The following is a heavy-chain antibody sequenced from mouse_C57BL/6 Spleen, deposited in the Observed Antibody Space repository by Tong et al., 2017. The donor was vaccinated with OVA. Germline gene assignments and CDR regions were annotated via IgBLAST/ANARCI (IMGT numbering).Heavy chain of an antibody. CDR3: ARYDYDERGYAMDY. V-gene: IGHV5-6*01. CDR2: ISSGGSYT. CDR1: GFTFSSYG. Sequence: EVQLQESGGDLVKPGGSLKLSCAASGFTFSSYGMSWVRQTPDKRLEWVATISSGGSYTYYPDSVKGRFTISRDNPKNTLCLQMTSLRSEDTAMYYCARYDYDERGYAMDYWGQGTSVTVSS. J-gene: IGHJ4*01. D-gene: IGHD2-4*01.